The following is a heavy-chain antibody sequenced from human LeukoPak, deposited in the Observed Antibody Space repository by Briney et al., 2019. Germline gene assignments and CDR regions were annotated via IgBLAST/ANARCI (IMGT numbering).Heavy chain of an antibody. Sequence: GGSLRLSCAASGFTFSSYGMHWFRQAPGKGLEWVAVISYDGSNKYYADSVKGRFTISRDNSKNTLYLQMNSLRAEDTAVYYCAKDGEYYYDGSGYPDPYYFDYWGQGTLVTASS. J-gene: IGHJ4*02. CDR3: AKDGEYYYDGSGYPDPYYFDY. CDR1: GFTFSSYG. D-gene: IGHD3-22*01. V-gene: IGHV3-30*18. CDR2: ISYDGSNK.